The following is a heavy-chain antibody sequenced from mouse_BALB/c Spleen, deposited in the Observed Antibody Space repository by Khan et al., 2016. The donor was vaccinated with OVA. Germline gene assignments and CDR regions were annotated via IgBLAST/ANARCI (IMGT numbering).Heavy chain of an antibody. D-gene: IGHD1-2*01. V-gene: IGHV1-77*01. CDR1: GYSSTDYH. CDR3: ARRNYFGYTFAY. Sequence: QVQLQQSGAELARPGASVKLSRKASGYSSTDYHINWVKQRTGQGLERIGEISPGSGDTFYNEKFKGKATLTADKPYSTAYMKRSSLTSEASTVYFCARRNYFGYTFAYWGQGTLVTVSA. CDR2: ISPGSGDT. J-gene: IGHJ3*01.